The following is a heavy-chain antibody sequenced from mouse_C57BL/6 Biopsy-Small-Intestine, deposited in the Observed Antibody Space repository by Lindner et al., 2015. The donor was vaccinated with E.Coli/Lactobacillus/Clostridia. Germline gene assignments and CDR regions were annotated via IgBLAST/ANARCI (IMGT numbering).Heavy chain of an antibody. D-gene: IGHD2-13*01. CDR1: GYSFTGYN. V-gene: IGHV1-39*01. Sequence: QLQESGPELVKPGASVKISCKASGYSFTGYNMNWVKQSHGKSLEWIGNISPYSGTTTYNQNFKVKATLTVDKSSSTAYMQLNSLTSEDSAVYYCASADYFFAYWGQGTPVTVST. J-gene: IGHJ3*01. CDR2: ISPYSGTT. CDR3: ASADYFFAY.